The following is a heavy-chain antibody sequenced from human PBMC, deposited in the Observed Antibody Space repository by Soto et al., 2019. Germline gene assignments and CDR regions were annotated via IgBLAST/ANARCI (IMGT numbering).Heavy chain of an antibody. Sequence: GSLRLSCAASGFTFSSYWMSWVRQAPGKGLEWVANIKQDGSEKYYVDSVKGRFTISRDNAKNSLYLQMNSLRAEDTAVYYCARESRYNWNLRYYYYGMDVWGQGTTVTVSS. CDR3: ARESRYNWNLRYYYYGMDV. D-gene: IGHD1-20*01. CDR2: IKQDGSEK. J-gene: IGHJ6*02. V-gene: IGHV3-7*03. CDR1: GFTFSSYW.